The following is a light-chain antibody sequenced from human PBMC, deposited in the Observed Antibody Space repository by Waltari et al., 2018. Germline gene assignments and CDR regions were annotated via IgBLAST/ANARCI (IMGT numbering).Light chain of an antibody. CDR3: QQYDGSSVT. V-gene: IGKV3-20*01. Sequence: EIVLTQSPGTLSLSPGERDTLSCRASQTISGSWLTWYQQKPGQAPRLVIYGASIRATAIPDRFSGSGSGTDFTLTISTLEPEDFAVYYCQQYDGSSVTFGGGTKVEIK. CDR1: QTISGSW. CDR2: GAS. J-gene: IGKJ4*01.